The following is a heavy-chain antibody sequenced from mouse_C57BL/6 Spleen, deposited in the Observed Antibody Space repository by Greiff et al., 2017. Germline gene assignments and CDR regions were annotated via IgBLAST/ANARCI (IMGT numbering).Heavy chain of an antibody. V-gene: IGHV1-64*01. CDR2: IHPNSGST. J-gene: IGHJ3*01. CDR3: ALNWDRFAY. CDR1: GYTFTSYW. D-gene: IGHD4-1*01. Sequence: QVQLQQPGAELVKPGASVKLSCKASGYTFTSYWMHWVKQRPGQGLEWIGMIHPNSGSTNYNEKFKSKATLTVDKSSSTAYMQLSSPTSEDSAVYYCALNWDRFAYWGQGTLVTVSA.